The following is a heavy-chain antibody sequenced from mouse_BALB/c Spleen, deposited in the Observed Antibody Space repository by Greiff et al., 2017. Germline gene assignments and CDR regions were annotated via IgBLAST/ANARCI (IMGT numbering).Heavy chain of an antibody. CDR2: IDPENGDT. Sequence: VQLQQSGAELVKPGASVKLSCTASGFNIKDTYMHWVKQRPEQGLEWIGWIDPENGDTEYAPKFQGKATMTADTSSNTAYLQLSSLTSEDTAVYYCNDYYGSSYDDAMDYWGQGTSVTVSS. V-gene: IGHV14-4*02. J-gene: IGHJ4*01. CDR1: GFNIKDTY. CDR3: NDYYGSSYDDAMDY. D-gene: IGHD1-1*01.